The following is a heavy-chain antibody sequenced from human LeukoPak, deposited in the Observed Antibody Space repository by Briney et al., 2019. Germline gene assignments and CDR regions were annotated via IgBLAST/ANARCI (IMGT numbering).Heavy chain of an antibody. V-gene: IGHV3-53*01. CDR3: ARILFQYSSSSLVDY. CDR2: LYSGGTT. Sequence: PGGSLRLSCAASGFTVSSNYMSWVRQAPGKGLEWVSLLYSGGTTYYVDSVKGRFTISRDNSKNTLYLQMNSLRTEDTAVYYCARILFQYSSSSLVDYWGQGTLVTVSS. D-gene: IGHD6-6*01. J-gene: IGHJ4*02. CDR1: GFTVSSNY.